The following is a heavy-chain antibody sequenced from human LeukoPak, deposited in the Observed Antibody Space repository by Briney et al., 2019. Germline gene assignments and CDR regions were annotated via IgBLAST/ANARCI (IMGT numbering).Heavy chain of an antibody. D-gene: IGHD3-10*01. Sequence: PGGSLRLSCAVSGFTLRNYEMNWVRQAPGQGLEWMGWINTNTGNPTYAQGFTGRFVFSLDTSVSTAYLQISSLKAEDTAVYYCARGPLYYGSGSYYSYWGQGTLVTVSS. CDR1: GFTLRNYE. CDR3: ARGPLYYGSGSYYSY. J-gene: IGHJ4*02. CDR2: INTNTGNP. V-gene: IGHV7-4-1*02.